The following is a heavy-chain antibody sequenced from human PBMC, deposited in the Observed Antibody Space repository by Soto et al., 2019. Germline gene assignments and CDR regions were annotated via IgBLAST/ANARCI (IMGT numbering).Heavy chain of an antibody. J-gene: IGHJ3*01. CDR3: ARGRGGGEYPALDL. Sequence: EVQLLESGGGLVQPGGSLRLSCAASGFTVSDYDMGWVRQAPGKGLEWVSLIRGDGGATYHADSVEGRLTISRDTSENTVYLERNSLGAEDTALYYCARGRGGGEYPALDLWGQGTMVTVSS. CDR2: IRGDGGAT. D-gene: IGHD2-21*01. V-gene: IGHV3-23*01. CDR1: GFTVSDYD.